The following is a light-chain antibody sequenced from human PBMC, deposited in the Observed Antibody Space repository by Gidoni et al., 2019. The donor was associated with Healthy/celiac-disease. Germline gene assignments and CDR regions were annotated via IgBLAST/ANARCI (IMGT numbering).Light chain of an antibody. Sequence: EIVLTQSPGTLSLSPGERATLSCRASQSVSSSYLAWYQQKPGQAPRLLIYGASSRATGIPDRFSGSGSGTDFNLTISRLEPEDFAVYYCQQYGSSPNTFXQXTKLEIK. CDR2: GAS. V-gene: IGKV3-20*01. J-gene: IGKJ2*01. CDR3: QQYGSSPNT. CDR1: QSVSSSY.